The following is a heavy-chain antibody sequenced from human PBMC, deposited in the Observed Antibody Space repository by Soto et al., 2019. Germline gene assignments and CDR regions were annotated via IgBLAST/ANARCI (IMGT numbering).Heavy chain of an antibody. CDR1: GGSLNKYY. D-gene: IGHD3-3*01. J-gene: IGHJ4*02. CDR2: ISTSGNV. V-gene: IGHV4-4*07. Sequence: SETLSLTCTVSGGSLNKYYWSWIRQPAGKGLEWIGRISTSGNVVSKASLRSRLTMSVDTSKNQFSLRLTSVTAADTSVYYCARDNNDFWSLYPLAFDYWGQGALVT. CDR3: ARDNNDFWSLYPLAFDY.